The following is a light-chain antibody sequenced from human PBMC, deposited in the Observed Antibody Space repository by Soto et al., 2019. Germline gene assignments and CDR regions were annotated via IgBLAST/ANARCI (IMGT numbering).Light chain of an antibody. V-gene: IGKV1-17*01. J-gene: IGKJ1*01. CDR1: QDISNN. Sequence: DIQMTQSPSSLSASVGDSVTITCRASQDISNNLGWFQQKPGKAPKRLIYAASSLQGGVPSRFSGSGSGTEFTLTISSLQPEDFATYYCLQHTYLWTFGQGTKVDI. CDR2: AAS. CDR3: LQHTYLWT.